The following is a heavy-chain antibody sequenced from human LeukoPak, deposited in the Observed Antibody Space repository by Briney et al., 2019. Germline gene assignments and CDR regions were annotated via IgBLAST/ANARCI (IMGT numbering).Heavy chain of an antibody. Sequence: PSETLSLTCTVSGGSIGNYFWSWIRQPAGKGLEWIGRIYTSGNTNYSPPLKSRVTMSVDKSKNQISLKLSSVAAADTAVYYCASGSSSWTTFDYWGQGTLVTVSS. CDR1: GGSIGNYF. CDR3: ASGSSSWTTFDY. V-gene: IGHV4-4*07. CDR2: IYTSGNT. D-gene: IGHD6-13*01. J-gene: IGHJ4*02.